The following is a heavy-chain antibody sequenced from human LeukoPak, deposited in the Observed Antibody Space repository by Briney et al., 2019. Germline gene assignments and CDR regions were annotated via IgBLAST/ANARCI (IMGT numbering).Heavy chain of an antibody. Sequence: ASVKVSCKASGGTFSSYAISWVRQAPGQGLEWTGRIIPIFGTANYAQKFQGRVTITADKSTSTAYMELSSLRSEDTAVYYCARDGYSGYDRGSHYFDYWGQGTLVTVSS. CDR1: GGTFSSYA. CDR3: ARDGYSGYDRGSHYFDY. D-gene: IGHD5-12*01. CDR2: IIPIFGTA. V-gene: IGHV1-69*06. J-gene: IGHJ4*02.